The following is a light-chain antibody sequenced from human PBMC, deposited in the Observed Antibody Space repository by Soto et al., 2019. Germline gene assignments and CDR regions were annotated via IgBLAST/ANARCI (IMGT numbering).Light chain of an antibody. J-gene: IGKJ4*01. V-gene: IGKV3-11*01. CDR2: DAS. CDR1: QSVSNS. CDR3: QQRENWPLT. Sequence: EIVLSQSPATLSLSPGERATLSCRASQSVSNSLAWYQQKPGQGPRLLIYDASKRATGIPARFSGSGSGTDFTLTISSLEPEDLAVYYCQQRENWPLTFGGGTKVEIK.